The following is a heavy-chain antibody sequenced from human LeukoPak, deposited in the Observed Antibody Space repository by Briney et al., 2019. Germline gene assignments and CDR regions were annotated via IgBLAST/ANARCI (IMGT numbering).Heavy chain of an antibody. CDR3: ARSTDSSSWYVLDY. Sequence: PGWSLTLSYPTSGFTFSSYAMSWFRQAPGKGLEWVSVIGYSGGSTYYADSVKDRFTISRNNSKNTLYLQMNSLRAEDKAVYYCARSTDSSSWYVLDYWGQGTLVTVSS. V-gene: IGHV3-23*01. CDR2: IGYSGGST. J-gene: IGHJ4*02. D-gene: IGHD6-13*01. CDR1: GFTFSSYA.